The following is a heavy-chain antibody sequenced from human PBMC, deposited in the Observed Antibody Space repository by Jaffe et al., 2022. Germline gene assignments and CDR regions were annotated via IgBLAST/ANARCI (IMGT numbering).Heavy chain of an antibody. CDR3: RTWFGDLGFDY. CDR2: ISSSGSTI. J-gene: IGHJ4*02. Sequence: QLVESGGGLVQPGGSLRLSCAASGFTFSSYEMNWVRQAPGKGLEWISYISSSGSTIFYADSVKGRFTISRDNAKNSVYLQMNNLRAEDTALYYCRTWFGDLGFDYWGQGTLVTVSS. CDR1: GFTFSSYE. D-gene: IGHD3-10*01. V-gene: IGHV3-48*03.